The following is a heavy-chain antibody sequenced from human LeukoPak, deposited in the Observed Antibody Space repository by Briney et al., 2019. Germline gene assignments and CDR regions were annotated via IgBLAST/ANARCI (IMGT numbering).Heavy chain of an antibody. Sequence: SETLSLTCTVSGGSISSSSYYWGWIRQPPGKGLEWIGSIYYSGSTYYNPSLKSRVTISVDTSKNQFSLRLSSVTAADTAVYYCARDRRDSSGYYPHSADAFDIWGQGTMVTVSS. V-gene: IGHV4-39*07. CDR1: GGSISSSSYY. CDR2: IYYSGST. CDR3: ARDRRDSSGYYPHSADAFDI. D-gene: IGHD3-22*01. J-gene: IGHJ3*02.